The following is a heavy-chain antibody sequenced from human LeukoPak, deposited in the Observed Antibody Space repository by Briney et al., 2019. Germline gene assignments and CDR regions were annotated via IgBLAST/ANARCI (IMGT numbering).Heavy chain of an antibody. Sequence: RPGGSLRHSCAASGFTVSSNYMSWVRQAPGRGLEWVSVIYSGGSTYYADSVKGRFTISRDNSKNTLYLQMNSLRAEDTAVYYCASPSGSYYFDYWGQGTLVTVSS. J-gene: IGHJ4*02. D-gene: IGHD1-26*01. CDR1: GFTVSSNY. V-gene: IGHV3-66*02. CDR2: IYSGGST. CDR3: ASPSGSYYFDY.